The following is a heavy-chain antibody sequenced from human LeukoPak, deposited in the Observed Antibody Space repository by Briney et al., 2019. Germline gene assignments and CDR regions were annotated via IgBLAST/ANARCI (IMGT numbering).Heavy chain of an antibody. CDR2: MNPNSGNT. CDR1: GYTFTSYD. D-gene: IGHD6-6*01. J-gene: IGHJ6*03. CDR3: ARGRGSSGSYYYYYMDV. V-gene: IGHV1-8*03. Sequence: GASVKVSCKASGYTFTSYDINWVRQATGQGLEWMGWMNPNSGNTGYAQKFQGRVTITRNTSISTACMELSSLRSEDTAVYYCARGRGSSGSYYYYYMDVWGKGTTDTVSS.